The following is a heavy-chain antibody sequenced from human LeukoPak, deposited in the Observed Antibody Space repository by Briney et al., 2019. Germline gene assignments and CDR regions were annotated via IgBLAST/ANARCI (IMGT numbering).Heavy chain of an antibody. CDR3: TGGGLVRGSLHWFDP. CDR2: IYYRSKWYS. Sequence: QTLSLTCAISGDSVSGGSAGWNWIRQSPSRGLEWLGRIYYRSKWYSDYAISVKSRITINPDTSRNQFSLQLNSVTHDDTAVYYCTGGGLVRGSLHWFDPRGQGTLVTVSS. J-gene: IGHJ5*02. V-gene: IGHV6-1*01. D-gene: IGHD3-10*01. CDR1: GDSVSGGSAG.